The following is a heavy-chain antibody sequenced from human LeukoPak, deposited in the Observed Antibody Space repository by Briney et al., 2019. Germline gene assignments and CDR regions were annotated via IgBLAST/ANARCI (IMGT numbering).Heavy chain of an antibody. CDR3: AREIGYCSSTCCSYFDQ. CDR2: IIPIFGTA. CDR1: GGTFSNYT. D-gene: IGHD2-2*01. Sequence: GSSVKVSCEASGGTFSNYTISWVRQAPGQGLEWMGGIIPIFGTANYAQKVQGRVTITADESTSTDYMELSSLRSEDTAVYYCAREIGYCSSTCCSYFDQWGQGTLVTVSS. V-gene: IGHV1-69*01. J-gene: IGHJ4*02.